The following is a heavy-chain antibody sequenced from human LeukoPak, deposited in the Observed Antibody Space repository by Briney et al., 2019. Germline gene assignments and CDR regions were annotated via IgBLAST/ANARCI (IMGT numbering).Heavy chain of an antibody. V-gene: IGHV4-39*07. CDR2: IYYSGST. CDR3: ARVPPLLWFGDVYTKQDAFDI. J-gene: IGHJ3*02. D-gene: IGHD3-10*01. CDR1: GGSISSSSYY. Sequence: PSETLSLTCTVSGGSISSSSYYWGWIRQPPGKGLEWIGSIYYSGSTYYNPSLNSRVTISVDTSKNQFSLKLSSVTAADTAVYYCARVPPLLWFGDVYTKQDAFDIWGQGTMVTVSS.